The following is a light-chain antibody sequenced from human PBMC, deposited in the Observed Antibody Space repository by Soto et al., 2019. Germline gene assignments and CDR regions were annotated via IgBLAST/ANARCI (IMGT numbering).Light chain of an antibody. CDR1: QSITNR. J-gene: IGKJ1*01. CDR3: QHYGGLWT. CDR2: DAS. V-gene: IGKV1-5*01. Sequence: DIQMTQSPSTLSASVGDRVTITCRASQSITNRLAWYQQKPGKAPKVLIYDASSLETGVPSRFSGSGSGTDFFLSISSLQPDDFATYWCQHYGGLWTFGQGTKVEIK.